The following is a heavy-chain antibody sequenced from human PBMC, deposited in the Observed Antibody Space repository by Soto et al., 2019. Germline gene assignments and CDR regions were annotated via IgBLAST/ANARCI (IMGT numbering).Heavy chain of an antibody. CDR2: ISAYNGNT. CDR1: GYTFTSYG. J-gene: IGHJ4*02. CDR3: ARDRAPGWELLGPPHLPGY. Sequence: QVQLVQSGAEVKKPGASVKVSCKASGYTFTSYGISWVRQAPGQGLAWMGWISAYNGNTNYAQKLQGRVTMTTDTSTSTAYMELRSLRSDDTAVYYCARDRAPGWELLGPPHLPGYWGQGTLVTVSS. D-gene: IGHD1-26*01. V-gene: IGHV1-18*01.